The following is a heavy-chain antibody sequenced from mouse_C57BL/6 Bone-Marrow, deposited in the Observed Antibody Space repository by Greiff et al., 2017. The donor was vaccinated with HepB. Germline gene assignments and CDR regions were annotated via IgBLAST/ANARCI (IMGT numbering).Heavy chain of an antibody. CDR2: IDPENGDT. J-gene: IGHJ4*01. CDR3: IHDGYYGMDY. Sequence: LQQSGAELVRPGASVKLSCTASGFNIKDDYMHWVKQRPEQGLEWIGWIDPENGDTEYASKFQGKATITADTSSNTAYLQLSSLTSEDTAVYYCIHDGYYGMDYWGQGTSVTVSS. CDR1: GFNIKDDY. V-gene: IGHV14-4*01. D-gene: IGHD2-3*01.